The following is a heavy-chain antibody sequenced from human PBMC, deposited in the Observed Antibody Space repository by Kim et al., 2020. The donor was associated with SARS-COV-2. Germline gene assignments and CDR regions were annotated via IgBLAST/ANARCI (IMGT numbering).Heavy chain of an antibody. Sequence: ASVKVSCKASGYTFTSYYMHWVRQAPGQGLEWMGIINPSGGSTSYAQRFQGRVTMTRDTTTSTVYMELSSLRSEDTAVYYCAREDPGHILTGHLFAPWGQGTLVTVSS. J-gene: IGHJ5*02. D-gene: IGHD3-9*01. CDR2: INPSGGST. CDR3: AREDPGHILTGHLFAP. CDR1: GYTFTSYY. V-gene: IGHV1-46*01.